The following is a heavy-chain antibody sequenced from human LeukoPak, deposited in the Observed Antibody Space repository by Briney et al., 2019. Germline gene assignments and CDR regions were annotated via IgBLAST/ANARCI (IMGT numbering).Heavy chain of an antibody. V-gene: IGHV3-30*18. CDR2: ISYDGSNK. D-gene: IGHD3-10*01. J-gene: IGHJ4*02. CDR3: AKDDYYGSGSYPGY. Sequence: PGGSLRLSCAASGFTFSSYGMHWVRQAPGKGLEWVAVISYDGSNKCYADSVKGRFTISRDNSKNTLYLQMNSLRAEDTAVYYCAKDDYYGSGSYPGYWGQGTLVTVSS. CDR1: GFTFSSYG.